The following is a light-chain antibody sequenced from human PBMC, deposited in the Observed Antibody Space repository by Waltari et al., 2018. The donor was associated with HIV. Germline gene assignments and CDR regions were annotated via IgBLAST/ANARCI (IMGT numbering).Light chain of an antibody. CDR1: SSNTGHNY. CDR2: DNN. Sequence: QSVLTQPPSVSAAPGQKVTISCSGISSNTGHNYVSWYQQFPGTATKLLIYDNNKRPSGIPDRFSGSKSGTSATLAITGLQTGDEADYYCGTWDSSLSAGGVFGTGTKVTVL. J-gene: IGLJ1*01. V-gene: IGLV1-51*01. CDR3: GTWDSSLSAGGV.